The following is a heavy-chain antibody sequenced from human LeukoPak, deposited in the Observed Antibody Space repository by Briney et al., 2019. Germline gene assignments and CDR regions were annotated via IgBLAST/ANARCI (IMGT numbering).Heavy chain of an antibody. Sequence: GASVKVSCKASGYTFTSYGISWVRQAPGQGLEWMGWISAYNGNTNYAQKLQGRVTMTTDTSTSTAYMELRSLRSDDTAVYYCARSSSGIYYYYGMDVWGQGTTVTDSS. CDR2: ISAYNGNT. CDR3: ARSSSGIYYYYGMDV. CDR1: GYTFTSYG. V-gene: IGHV1-18*01. J-gene: IGHJ6*02. D-gene: IGHD3-22*01.